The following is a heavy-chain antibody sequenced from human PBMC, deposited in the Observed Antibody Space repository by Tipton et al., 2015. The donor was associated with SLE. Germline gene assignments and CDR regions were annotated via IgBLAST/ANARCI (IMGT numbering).Heavy chain of an antibody. CDR3: ARDQYSSSSDAFDI. CDR2: IRFDGSNK. CDR1: GFTFSSYG. J-gene: IGHJ3*02. Sequence: SLRLSCAASGFTFSSYGMHWVRQAPGKGLEWVAFIRFDGSNKYYADSVKGRFTISRDNSKNTLYLQMNSLRAEDTAVYYCARDQYSSSSDAFDIWGQGTMVTVSS. D-gene: IGHD6-6*01. V-gene: IGHV3-30*02.